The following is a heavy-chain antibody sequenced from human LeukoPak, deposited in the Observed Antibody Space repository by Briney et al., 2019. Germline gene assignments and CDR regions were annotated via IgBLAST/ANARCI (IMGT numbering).Heavy chain of an antibody. CDR1: GGSFSGYY. D-gene: IGHD1-26*01. CDR2: INHSGST. V-gene: IGHV4-34*01. CDR3: ARGRGRRTWLKVAADILGANWFDP. Sequence: SETLSLTCAVYGGSFSGYYWSWIRQPPGKGLEWIGEINHSGSTNYNPSLKSRVTISVDTSKNQFSLKLSSVTAADTAVYYCARGRGRRTWLKVAADILGANWFDPWGQGTLVTVSS. J-gene: IGHJ5*02.